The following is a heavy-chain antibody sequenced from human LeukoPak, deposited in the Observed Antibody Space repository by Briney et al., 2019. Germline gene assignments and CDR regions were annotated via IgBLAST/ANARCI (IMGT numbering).Heavy chain of an antibody. D-gene: IGHD3-3*01. CDR2: IYTSGST. CDR1: GGSISSSSYY. CDR3: ARDRGGYDFWSGYHAFDI. Sequence: KPSETLSLTCTVSGGSISSSSYYWGWIRQPPGKGLEWIGRIYTSGSTNYNPSLKSRVTMSVDTSKNQFSLKLSSVTAADTAVYYCARDRGGYDFWSGYHAFDIWGQGTMVTVSS. V-gene: IGHV4-39*07. J-gene: IGHJ3*02.